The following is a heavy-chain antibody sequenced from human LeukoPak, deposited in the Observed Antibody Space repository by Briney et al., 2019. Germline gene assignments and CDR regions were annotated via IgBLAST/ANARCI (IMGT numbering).Heavy chain of an antibody. V-gene: IGHV1-69*04. CDR3: ARDVEMATIPFDY. Sequence: WASVKVSCKASGGTFSSYAMSWVRQAPGQGLEWMGRIIPILSIANYAEKFQGRVTITADKSTSTPYMEPLSAGSADMSVYYCARDVEMATIPFDYWGQGTLVTVSS. CDR2: IIPILSIA. CDR1: GGTFSSYA. D-gene: IGHD5-24*01. J-gene: IGHJ4*02.